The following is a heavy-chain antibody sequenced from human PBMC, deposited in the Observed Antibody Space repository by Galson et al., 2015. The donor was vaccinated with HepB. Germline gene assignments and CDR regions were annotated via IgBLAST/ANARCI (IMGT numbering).Heavy chain of an antibody. CDR2: INHSGYT. Sequence: SETLSLTCAVYGGSLSGYYWSWIRQPPGKGLEWIGDINHSGYTNYNPSLKSRVTISIDTSKNQFFLRLNSMTAADTAVYYCATAGGPVNWFDPWGQGTLVTVSS. D-gene: IGHD3-16*01. J-gene: IGHJ5*02. V-gene: IGHV4-34*01. CDR3: ATAGGPVNWFDP. CDR1: GGSLSGYY.